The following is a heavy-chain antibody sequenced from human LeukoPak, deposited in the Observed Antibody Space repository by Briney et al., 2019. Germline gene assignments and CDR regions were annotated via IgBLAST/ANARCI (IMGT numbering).Heavy chain of an antibody. D-gene: IGHD3-10*01. J-gene: IGHJ1*01. V-gene: IGHV3-7*01. CDR1: GLSFSSHW. CDR3: AKESVWLAGELLIVEH. Sequence: GGSLRLSCAASGLSFSSHWMSWVRQAPGKGLEWVANINQDGSVINYVGSVKGRFTISRDNAENSLYLQMNSLRGDDTALYYCAKESVWLAGELLIVEHWGQGTLVTVSS. CDR2: INQDGSVI.